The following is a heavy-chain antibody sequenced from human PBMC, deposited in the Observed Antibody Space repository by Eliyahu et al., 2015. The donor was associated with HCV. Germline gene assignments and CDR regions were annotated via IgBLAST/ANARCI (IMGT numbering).Heavy chain of an antibody. V-gene: IGHV3-23*01. Sequence: EVQLLESGGGLVQPGGSLRLSCAASGFTFSSXXXXWVXXAPGKGXGWVSAISGSGGSTYYADSVKGRFTISRDNSKNTLYLQMNSLRAEDTAVYYCAKSQSSPVVPAAIRWGRERNWFDPWGQGTLVTVSS. CDR2: ISGSGGST. CDR3: AKSQSSPVVPAAIRWGRERNWFDP. D-gene: IGHD2-2*02. CDR1: GFTFSSXX. J-gene: IGHJ5*02.